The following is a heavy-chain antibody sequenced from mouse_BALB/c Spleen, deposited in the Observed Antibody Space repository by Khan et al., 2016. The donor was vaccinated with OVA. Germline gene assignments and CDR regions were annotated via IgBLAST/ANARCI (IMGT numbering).Heavy chain of an antibody. V-gene: IGHV5-9-3*01. CDR2: ISSRGSYT. Sequence: EVKLEVSGGGLVKPGGSLKLSCAASGFTFSSYAMSWVRQTPEKRLEWVATISSRGSYTYYSDSVKGRFTISRDNAKNALYLQMSSLRSEDTAMYYCARLYAMDYWGQGTSVTVSS. CDR3: ARLYAMDY. CDR1: GFTFSSYA. J-gene: IGHJ4*01.